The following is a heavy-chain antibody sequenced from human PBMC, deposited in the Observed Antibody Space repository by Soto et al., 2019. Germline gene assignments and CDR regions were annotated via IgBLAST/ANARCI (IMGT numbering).Heavy chain of an antibody. J-gene: IGHJ4*02. D-gene: IGHD4-4*01. V-gene: IGHV3-48*02. CDR1: GFTFSNYN. CDR3: ARKALTTITIDGPGYFDN. CDR2: ISKSSSTI. Sequence: EMQLVESGGGLVQPGGSLRLSCAASGFTFSNYNMNWVRRAPGKGLEWISYISKSSSTIYYADSVKGRFTISRDNAKNAPQLQMNSLRDADTAVYYCARKALTTITIDGPGYFDNWGQGTLVSVSS.